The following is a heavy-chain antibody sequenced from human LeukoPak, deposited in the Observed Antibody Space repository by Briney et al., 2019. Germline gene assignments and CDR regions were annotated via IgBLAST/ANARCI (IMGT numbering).Heavy chain of an antibody. D-gene: IGHD6-13*01. Sequence: PGGSLRLSCAASGFTFDDYAMHWVRQAPGKGLEWVSGISWNSGSIGYADSVKGRFTISRDNAKNSLYLQMNSLRVEDTALYYCAKGFIAAAGTVDYWGQGTLVTVSS. J-gene: IGHJ4*02. CDR3: AKGFIAAAGTVDY. V-gene: IGHV3-9*01. CDR1: GFTFDDYA. CDR2: ISWNSGSI.